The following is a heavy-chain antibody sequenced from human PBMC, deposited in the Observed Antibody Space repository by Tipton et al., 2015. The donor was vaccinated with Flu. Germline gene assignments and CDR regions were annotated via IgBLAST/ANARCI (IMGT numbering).Heavy chain of an antibody. Sequence: LRLSCTVSGGSISSGSYYWSWIRQPAGKGLEWIGRIYTSGGTNYNPSPKSRVTISVDTSKNQFSLKLSSVTAADTAVYYCARGQIFGWFDPWGQGTLVTVSS. CDR3: ARGQIFGWFDP. J-gene: IGHJ5*02. D-gene: IGHD2/OR15-2a*01. V-gene: IGHV4-61*02. CDR1: GGSISSGSYY. CDR2: IYTSGGT.